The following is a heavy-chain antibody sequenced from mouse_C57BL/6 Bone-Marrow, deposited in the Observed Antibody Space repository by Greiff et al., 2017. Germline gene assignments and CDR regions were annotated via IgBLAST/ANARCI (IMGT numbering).Heavy chain of an antibody. V-gene: IGHV1-82*01. CDR1: GYAFSSSW. Sequence: QVQLQQSGPELVKPGASVKISCKASGYAFSSSWMNWVKQRPGKGLEWIGRISPGDGDTNYNGKFKGKATLTADKSSSTAYMQLSSLTSEDSAVYFCARFIYYGYYFDYWGQGTTLTVSS. CDR3: ARFIYYGYYFDY. D-gene: IGHD2-2*01. CDR2: ISPGDGDT. J-gene: IGHJ2*01.